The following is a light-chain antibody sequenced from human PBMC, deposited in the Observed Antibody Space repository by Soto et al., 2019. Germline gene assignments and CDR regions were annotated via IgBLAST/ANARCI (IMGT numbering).Light chain of an antibody. Sequence: QSVLTQPASVSGSPGQSITISCTGTSSDVGGYNYVSWYQQHPGKAPKLMIYDVSNRPSGVSNRFSGSKSGNTASLIISGLQAEDEADYYCSSYTSSSTRVFGTGTKVTV. CDR1: SSDVGGYNY. CDR2: DVS. J-gene: IGLJ1*01. CDR3: SSYTSSSTRV. V-gene: IGLV2-14*01.